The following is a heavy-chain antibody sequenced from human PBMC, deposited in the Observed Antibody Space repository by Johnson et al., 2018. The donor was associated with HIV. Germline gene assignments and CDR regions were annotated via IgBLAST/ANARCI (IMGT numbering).Heavy chain of an antibody. Sequence: VQLVESGGGVVQPGRSLRLSCAASGFTFSTYGMHWVRQAPGKGLEWVANINQDGSAKYYVDSVKGRFTISRDNAKNSLYLQMNSLRAEDTAVYYCTRGWGYAFDVWGQGTMVTVSS. D-gene: IGHD3-10*01. CDR2: INQDGSAK. CDR1: GFTFSTYG. J-gene: IGHJ3*01. CDR3: TRGWGYAFDV. V-gene: IGHV3-7*01.